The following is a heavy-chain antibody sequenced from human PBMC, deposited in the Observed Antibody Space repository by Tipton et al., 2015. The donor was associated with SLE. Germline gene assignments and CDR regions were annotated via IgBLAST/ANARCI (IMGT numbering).Heavy chain of an antibody. CDR3: ATLHGWARYSQD. Sequence: TLSLTCTVSGGSISSGSYYWSWIRQPAGKGLEWIGRIYTSGSTNYNPSLKSRVTISVDTSKNQFSLKLSSVTAADTAVYYCATLHGWARYSQDWGQGTLVTVSS. CDR1: GGSISSGSYY. D-gene: IGHD6-19*01. J-gene: IGHJ1*01. CDR2: IYTSGST. V-gene: IGHV4-61*02.